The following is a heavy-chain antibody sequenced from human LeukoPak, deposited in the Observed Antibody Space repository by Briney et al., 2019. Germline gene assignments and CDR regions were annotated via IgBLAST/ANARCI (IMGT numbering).Heavy chain of an antibody. D-gene: IGHD1-26*01. CDR3: AQSAIVGATTGFDY. CDR1: GGTFSSYA. Sequence: ASVKVSCKASGGTFSSYAISWVRQAPGQGLEWMGRINPNSGGTNYAQKFQGRVTMTRDTSISTAYMELSRLRSDDTAVYYCAQSAIVGATTGFDYWGQGTLVTVSS. V-gene: IGHV1-2*06. CDR2: INPNSGGT. J-gene: IGHJ4*02.